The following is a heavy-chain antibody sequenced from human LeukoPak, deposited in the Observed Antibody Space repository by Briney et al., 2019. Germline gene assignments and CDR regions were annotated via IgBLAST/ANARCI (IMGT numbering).Heavy chain of an antibody. D-gene: IGHD3-3*01. CDR3: ARAYDFWSGYHTYFYYGMDV. CDR2: TIPSFGTA. Sequence: ASAKVSSKASGGTSSTYAISWVPQAPGQGLDWIGGTIPSFGTANYAQKFQGRITITADESTTTAHMELSRLRSEATAVYYCARAYDFWSGYHTYFYYGMDVWGQGTTVTVS. V-gene: IGHV1-69*13. J-gene: IGHJ6*02. CDR1: GGTSSTYA.